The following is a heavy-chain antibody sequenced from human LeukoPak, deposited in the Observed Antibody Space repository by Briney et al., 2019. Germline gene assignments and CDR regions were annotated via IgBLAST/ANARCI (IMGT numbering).Heavy chain of an antibody. CDR1: GFTFSNFH. V-gene: IGHV3-7*01. Sequence: PGGSLRLSCAASGFTFSNFHMSWVRQAPGKGLEWVASINQDVSRIHYVDSVKGRFTISRDNAKSSLFLQMTSLRVEDTAVYYCARLKDDVTKFDYWGQGTLVTVSS. CDR3: ARLKDDVTKFDY. CDR2: INQDVSRI. D-gene: IGHD2-8*01. J-gene: IGHJ4*02.